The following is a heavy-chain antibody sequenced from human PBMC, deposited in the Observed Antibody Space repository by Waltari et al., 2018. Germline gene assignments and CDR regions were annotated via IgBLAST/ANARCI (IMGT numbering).Heavy chain of an antibody. Sequence: QLQLQESGSGLVKPSQTLSLTCAVAGCSISSGGYSWIWIRQPPGKGLEWIGYIYHSGSTYYNPSLKSRVTISVDRSKNQFSLKLSSVTAADTAVYYCARGLREEYFQHWGQGTLVTVSS. D-gene: IGHD5-12*01. CDR1: GCSISSGGYS. J-gene: IGHJ1*01. CDR2: IYHSGST. V-gene: IGHV4-30-2*01. CDR3: ARGLREEYFQH.